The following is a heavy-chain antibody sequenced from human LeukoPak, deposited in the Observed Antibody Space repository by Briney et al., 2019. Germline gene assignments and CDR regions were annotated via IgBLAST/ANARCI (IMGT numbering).Heavy chain of an antibody. CDR2: IGKISADT. CDR1: AFTFRNYP. CDR3: AHLSDEDLADH. V-gene: IGHV3-23*01. Sequence: PGGSLRLSCAASAFTFRNYPMSWVRQTPGKGLEWVSSIGKISADTYYADSVKGRFTISRDNSKNTLFLQRNNVRADDTAIYSCAHLSDEDLADHWGPGTLVTVSS. J-gene: IGHJ4*02.